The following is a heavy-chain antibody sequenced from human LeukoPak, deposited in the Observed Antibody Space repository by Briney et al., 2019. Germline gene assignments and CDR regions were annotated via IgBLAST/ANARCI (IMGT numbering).Heavy chain of an antibody. V-gene: IGHV4-59*11. CDR1: GGSISSHY. D-gene: IGHD6-13*01. J-gene: IGHJ4*02. Sequence: SETLSLTCTVSGGSISSHYWSWIRQPPGKGLEWIGYIYYSGSTNYNPSLKSRVTISVDTSKNQFSLKLSSVTAADTAVYYCARAAAHLDYWGQGTLVTVSS. CDR2: IYYSGST. CDR3: ARAAAHLDY.